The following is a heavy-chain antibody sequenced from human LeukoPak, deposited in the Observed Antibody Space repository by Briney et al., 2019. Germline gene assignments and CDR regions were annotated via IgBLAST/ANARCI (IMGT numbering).Heavy chain of an antibody. CDR3: ARGTGQWLVFDY. D-gene: IGHD6-19*01. J-gene: IGHJ4*02. CDR2: IYYSGGT. V-gene: IGHV4-59*01. Sequence: PSETLSLTCTVSGGSISSYYWSWIRQPPGKGLEWIGYIYYSGGTNYTPSLKSRVTISVDTSKNQFSLKLSSVTAAATAVYYCARGTGQWLVFDYWGQGTLVTASS. CDR1: GGSISSYY.